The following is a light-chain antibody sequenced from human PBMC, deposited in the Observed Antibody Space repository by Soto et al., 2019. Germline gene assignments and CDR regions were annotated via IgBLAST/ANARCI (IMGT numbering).Light chain of an antibody. CDR2: AAS. CDR1: QIVTINS. J-gene: IGKJ3*01. CDR3: QQYGDSPFT. V-gene: IGKV3-20*01. Sequence: EVVLTQSPGTLSLSPGERSTLSCRASQIVTINSLAWYQQKPGQPPRLLIYAASTRASAIPDRCSGSGSGTDFSLTIIRLQPEDFALYYCQQYGDSPFTFGPGTKVDVK.